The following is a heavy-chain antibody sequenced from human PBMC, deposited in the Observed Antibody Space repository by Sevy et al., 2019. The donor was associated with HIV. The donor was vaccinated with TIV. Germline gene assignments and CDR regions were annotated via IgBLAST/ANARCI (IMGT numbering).Heavy chain of an antibody. D-gene: IGHD6-19*01. CDR1: GFAFSDYY. Sequence: GGSLRLSCAASGFAFSDYYMNWIRQAPGKGLEWVSCISGLTNYINYADSVKGRFTISRDNAKNSLYLQMNSLRAEDTAVYYCARRSSGWDYFDYWGQGTPVTVS. CDR2: ISGLTNYI. J-gene: IGHJ4*02. V-gene: IGHV3-11*06. CDR3: ARRSSGWDYFDY.